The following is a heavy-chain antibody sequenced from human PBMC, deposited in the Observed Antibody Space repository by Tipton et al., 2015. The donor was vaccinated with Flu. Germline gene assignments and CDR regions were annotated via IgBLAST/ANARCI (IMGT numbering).Heavy chain of an antibody. Sequence: TLSLTCTVSGGSLSSYFWSWIRQPAGKGLEWIGRIYPSGNTNYNPSLQSRVTMSVDTSRNQFSLSLTSVTAADAAIYYCARGDGYNFDYWGQGTLVTVSS. J-gene: IGHJ4*02. CDR2: IYPSGNT. D-gene: IGHD5-24*01. V-gene: IGHV4-4*07. CDR3: ARGDGYNFDY. CDR1: GGSLSSYF.